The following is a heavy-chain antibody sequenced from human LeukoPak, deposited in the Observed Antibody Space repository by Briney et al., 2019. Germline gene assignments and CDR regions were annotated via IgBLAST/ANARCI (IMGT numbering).Heavy chain of an antibody. Sequence: ASAKVSCKASGYTFTSYGISWVRQAPGQGLEWMGWISAYNGNTNYAQKLQGRVTMTTDTSTSTAYMELRSLRSDDTAVYYCARYGSGSYYSYYYYYMDVWGKGTTVTVSS. CDR2: ISAYNGNT. D-gene: IGHD3-10*01. CDR1: GYTFTSYG. CDR3: ARYGSGSYYSYYYYYMDV. V-gene: IGHV1-18*01. J-gene: IGHJ6*03.